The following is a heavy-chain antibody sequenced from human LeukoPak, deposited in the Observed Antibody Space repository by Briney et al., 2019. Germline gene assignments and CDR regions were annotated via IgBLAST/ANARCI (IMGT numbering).Heavy chain of an antibody. CDR3: ARQGQQLPVVGAFDI. CDR2: IYYSGST. Sequence: PSETLSLTCTVSGGSISSYYWSWIRQPPGKGLEWIGYIYYSGSTNYNPSLKSRVTISVDTSKNQFSLKLSSVTAADTAVYYCARQGQQLPVVGAFDIWGQGTMVTVSS. CDR1: GGSISSYY. J-gene: IGHJ3*02. D-gene: IGHD2-15*01. V-gene: IGHV4-59*08.